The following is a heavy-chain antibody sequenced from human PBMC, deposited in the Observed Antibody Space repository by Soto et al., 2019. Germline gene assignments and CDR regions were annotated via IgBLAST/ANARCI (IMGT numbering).Heavy chain of an antibody. V-gene: IGHV3-66*01. D-gene: IGHD3-3*01. J-gene: IGHJ4*02. Sequence: GGSLRLSCAASGFTVSSKHMSWVRQAPGKGLEWVSLIYSGGSTYYADSVKGRFTISRDNFKNTLYLQMNSLRAEDTAVYYCARDESGVNDFSGRGTLVIGSS. CDR2: IYSGGST. CDR3: ARDESGVNDF. CDR1: GFTVSSKH.